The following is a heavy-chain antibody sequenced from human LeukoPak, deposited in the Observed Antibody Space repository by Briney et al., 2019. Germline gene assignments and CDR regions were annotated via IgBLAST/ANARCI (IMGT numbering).Heavy chain of an antibody. CDR2: IYPGDSDS. V-gene: IGHV5-51*07. CDR1: GYSFTNYW. Sequence: GESLKISCKGLGYSFTNYWIGRVHQMPGKGLEWMGIIYPGDSDSRYSPSFQGQVIISADKSINTAYLQLNSLKASDTAMYYCARQKGVCPPLDYWGQGTMVTVSS. CDR3: ARQKGVCPPLDY. J-gene: IGHJ4*02. D-gene: IGHD3-16*01.